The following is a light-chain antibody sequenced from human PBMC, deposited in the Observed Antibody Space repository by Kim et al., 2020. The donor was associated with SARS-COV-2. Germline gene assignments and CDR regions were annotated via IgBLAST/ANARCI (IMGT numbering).Light chain of an antibody. CDR1: SSDVGGYNY. CDR3: TSYTSSSTWV. J-gene: IGLJ3*02. CDR2: DVS. V-gene: IGLV2-14*03. Sequence: QSVLTQPASVSASPGQSITISCTGTSSDVGGYNYVSWYQQHPGKAPKLMIYDVSNRPSGVSNRFSGSKSGNTASLTISGLQAEDEADYYCTSYTSSSTWVLGGGTQLTVL.